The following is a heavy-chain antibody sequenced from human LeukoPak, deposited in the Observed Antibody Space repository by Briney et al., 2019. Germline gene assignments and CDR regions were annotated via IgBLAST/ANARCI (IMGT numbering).Heavy chain of an antibody. CDR3: ARRYISTWVMDV. CDR2: IFDSVST. J-gene: IGHJ6*02. V-gene: IGHV4-4*07. Sequence: SETVSLTCTVSGGSIRCYYWGWIRQPAGKGLEGIGHIFDSVSTNYNPSLNSRLTMSADTSKTQSSLKLSSVTAADTAVYYCARRYISTWVMDVWGQGTTVTVSS. D-gene: IGHD6-13*01. CDR1: GGSIRCYY.